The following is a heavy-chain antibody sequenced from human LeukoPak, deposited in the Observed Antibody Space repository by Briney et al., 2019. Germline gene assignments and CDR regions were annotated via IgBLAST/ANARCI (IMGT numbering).Heavy chain of an antibody. CDR2: ISYDGSNK. D-gene: IGHD1-26*01. CDR3: ARDPYSGNYGNYYYYYMDV. V-gene: IGHV3-30*04. CDR1: GFTFSSYA. Sequence: LGGSLRLSCAASGFTFSSYAMHWVRQAPGKGLEWVAVISYDGSNKYYADSVKGRFTISRDNAKNSLYLQMNSLGPEDTAVYYCARDPYSGNYGNYYYYYMDVWGKGTTVTISS. J-gene: IGHJ6*03.